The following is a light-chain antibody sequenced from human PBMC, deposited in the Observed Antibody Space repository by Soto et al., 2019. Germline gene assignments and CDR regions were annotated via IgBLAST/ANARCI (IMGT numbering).Light chain of an antibody. CDR2: EGT. J-gene: IGLJ3*02. CDR3: SSYTSSTTWV. Sequence: QSAPTQPASVSGSPGQSITITWTGTSSDVGSYNLVSWYQQHPGKAPKLMIYEGTKRPSGVSNRFSGSRSGNTASLTISGLQAEDESDYYCSSYTSSTTWVFGGGTKLTDL. CDR1: SSDVGSYNL. V-gene: IGLV2-14*02.